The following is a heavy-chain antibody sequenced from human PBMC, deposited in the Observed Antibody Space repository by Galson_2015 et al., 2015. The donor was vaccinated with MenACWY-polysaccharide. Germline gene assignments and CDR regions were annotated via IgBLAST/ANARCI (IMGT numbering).Heavy chain of an antibody. V-gene: IGHV3-30*02. D-gene: IGHD2-2*01. CDR1: GFTFSSYG. J-gene: IGHJ6*02. Sequence: SLRLSCAASGFTFSSYGMHWVRQAPGKGLEWVAFIRYDGSNKYYADSVKGRFTISRDNSKNTLYLQMNSLRAEDTAVYYCAKDSVWGGYCSSTSCYYYYGMDVWGQGTTVTVSS. CDR2: IRYDGSNK. CDR3: AKDSVWGGYCSSTSCYYYYGMDV.